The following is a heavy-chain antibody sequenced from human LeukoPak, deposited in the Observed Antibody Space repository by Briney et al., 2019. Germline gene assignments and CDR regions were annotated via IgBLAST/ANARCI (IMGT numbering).Heavy chain of an antibody. CDR1: GFIFSDYY. CDR3: ARDGVRLQLAYYYYYMDV. J-gene: IGHJ6*03. D-gene: IGHD5-24*01. Sequence: GGSLRLSCAASGFIFSDYYMSWIRQAPGKGLEWVSYISSSGSTIYYADSVKGRFTISRDNAKNSLYLQMNSLRAEDTAVYYCARDGVRLQLAYYYYYMDVWGKGTTVTVSS. CDR2: ISSSGSTI. V-gene: IGHV3-11*04.